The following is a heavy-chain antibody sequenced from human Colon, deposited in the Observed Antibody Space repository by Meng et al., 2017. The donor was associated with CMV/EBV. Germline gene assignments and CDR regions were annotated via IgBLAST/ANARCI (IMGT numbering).Heavy chain of an antibody. Sequence: GGSLRLSCAASGFTFGIYTMDWVRQAPGKGLGWVASISSTNTYINYADSVKGRFTISRDNAQNALFLQMNSLRVEDTAVYYCASPGIPVAGTGWGQGTLVTVSS. CDR1: GFTFGIYT. J-gene: IGHJ4*02. D-gene: IGHD6-19*01. CDR2: ISSTNTYI. CDR3: ASPGIPVAGTG. V-gene: IGHV3-21*06.